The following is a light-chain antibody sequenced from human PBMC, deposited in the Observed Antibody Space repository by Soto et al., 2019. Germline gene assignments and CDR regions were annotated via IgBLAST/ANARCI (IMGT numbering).Light chain of an antibody. V-gene: IGLV4-69*01. CDR3: QTWGTESYV. CDR2: LNSDGSH. Sequence: QAVVTQSPSASASLGASVKLTCTLSSGHSSYAIAWHQQQSEKGPRYLLKLNSDGSHSKGDGIPDRFSGSSSGAERYLTISSLQSEDEADYYCQTWGTESYVFGTGTKLTVL. CDR1: SGHSSYA. J-gene: IGLJ1*01.